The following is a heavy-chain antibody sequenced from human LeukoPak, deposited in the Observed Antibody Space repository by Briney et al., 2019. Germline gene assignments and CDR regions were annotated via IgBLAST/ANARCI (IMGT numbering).Heavy chain of an antibody. J-gene: IGHJ6*03. V-gene: IGHV1-69*13. CDR3: ATESSSRGTTNVYYYYMDV. D-gene: IGHD6-13*01. CDR1: GYTFTSYG. CDR2: IIPIFGTA. Sequence: SVKVSCKTSGYTFTSYGVSWVRQAPGQGLEWMGGIIPIFGTANYAQKFQGRVTITADESTSTAYMELSSLRSEDTAVYYCATESSSRGTTNVYYYYMDVWGKGTTVTISS.